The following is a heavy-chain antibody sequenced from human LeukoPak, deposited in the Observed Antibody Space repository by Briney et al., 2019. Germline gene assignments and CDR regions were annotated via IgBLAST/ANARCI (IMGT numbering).Heavy chain of an antibody. Sequence: GGSLRLSCAASGFTFSSYEMNWVRQAPGKGLEWVSYVSSSGSTIYYADSVKGRFTISRDNAKNSLYLQMNSLRAEDTAVYYCAHGSMYQLDYWGQGALVTVSS. J-gene: IGHJ4*02. V-gene: IGHV3-48*03. CDR3: AHGSMYQLDY. CDR2: VSSSGSTI. CDR1: GFTFSSYE. D-gene: IGHD2-2*01.